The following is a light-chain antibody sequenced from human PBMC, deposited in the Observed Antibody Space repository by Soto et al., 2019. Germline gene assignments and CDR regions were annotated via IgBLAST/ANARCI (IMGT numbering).Light chain of an antibody. CDR2: DES. V-gene: IGKV3-20*01. CDR1: QSVSSNY. CDR3: QKFSSYPLT. J-gene: IGKJ4*01. Sequence: DIVLTQSPGTLSLSPGDSATLSCRASQSVSSNYLAWYQQKPGQAPRLLIYDESSRATGIPDRFSGGGSGTDLNLTISRLEPEDFAVYYCQKFSSYPLTCGGGTKVDIK.